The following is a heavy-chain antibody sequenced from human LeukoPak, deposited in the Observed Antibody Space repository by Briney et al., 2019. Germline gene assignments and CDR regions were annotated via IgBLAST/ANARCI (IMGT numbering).Heavy chain of an antibody. CDR1: GFTFSTYV. J-gene: IGHJ4*02. CDR3: AKGNWRYSDY. V-gene: IGHV3-23*01. CDR2: ISGSGGST. D-gene: IGHD1-1*01. Sequence: GGSLRLSCAASGFTFSTYVMSWVRQAPGKGLEWVSAISGSGGSTHYADSVKGRFTISRDNSKNTLYLQMNSLGADDTAVYYCAKGNWRYSDYWGQGTLVTVSS.